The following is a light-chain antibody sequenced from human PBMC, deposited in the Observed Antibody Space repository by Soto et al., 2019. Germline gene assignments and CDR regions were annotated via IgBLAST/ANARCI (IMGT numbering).Light chain of an antibody. CDR2: GAS. CDR1: QSVRDN. CDR3: QQHTDWPPST. Sequence: ETLLTQSPATLSVSPGERATLSCRASQSVRDNLAWYQQKPGQAPRLLIYGASTRAPGIPDRFSGSGFGTEFSLTISSLQSEDFAVYYCQQHTDWPPSTCGQGTKLEIK. J-gene: IGKJ2*01. V-gene: IGKV3-15*01.